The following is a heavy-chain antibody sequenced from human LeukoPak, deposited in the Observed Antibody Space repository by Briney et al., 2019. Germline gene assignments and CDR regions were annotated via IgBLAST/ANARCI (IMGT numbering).Heavy chain of an antibody. CDR3: ARDPHGSGSRVYFDY. CDR1: GGTFSSYA. V-gene: IGHV1-69*04. Sequence: SVKVSCKASGGTFSSYAISWVRQAPGQGLEWMGRVIPILGIANYAQKFQGRVTITADKSTSTAYMELSSLRSEDTAVYYCARDPHGSGSRVYFDYWGQGTLVTVSS. CDR2: VIPILGIA. D-gene: IGHD3-10*01. J-gene: IGHJ4*02.